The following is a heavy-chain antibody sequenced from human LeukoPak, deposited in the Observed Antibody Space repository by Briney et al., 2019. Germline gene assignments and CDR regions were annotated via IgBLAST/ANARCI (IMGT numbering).Heavy chain of an antibody. V-gene: IGHV4-4*07. CDR3: ARIDCSSTSCYLDY. CDR2: IYTSGST. CDR1: GGSISNYY. D-gene: IGHD2-2*01. Sequence: PSETLSLTCTVSGGSISNYYWSWIRQPAGKGLEWIGRIYTSGSTNYNPSLKSRVTMSVDTSKNQFSLKLSSVTAADTAVYYCARIDCSSTSCYLDYWGQGTLVTVSS. J-gene: IGHJ4*02.